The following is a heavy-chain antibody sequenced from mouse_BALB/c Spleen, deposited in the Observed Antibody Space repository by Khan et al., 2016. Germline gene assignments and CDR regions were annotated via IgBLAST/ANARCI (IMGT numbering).Heavy chain of an antibody. J-gene: IGHJ3*01. V-gene: IGHV14-3*02. Sequence: EVQLQESGAELVKPGASVKLSCTASGFNIKDTYMHWVKQRPEQGLEWIGRIDPANGNTKYDPKFQGKATIPADTSSNTAYLQLSSLTSEDTAVYYCARSPYDCDVGFAYWGQGTLVTGSA. D-gene: IGHD2-4*01. CDR2: IDPANGNT. CDR1: GFNIKDTY. CDR3: ARSPYDCDVGFAY.